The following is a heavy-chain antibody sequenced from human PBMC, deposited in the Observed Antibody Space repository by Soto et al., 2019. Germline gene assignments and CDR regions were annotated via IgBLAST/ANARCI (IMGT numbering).Heavy chain of an antibody. CDR1: GYTFSSYA. CDR2: INAGYGNT. CDR3: DRDTGDGTFDF. J-gene: IGHJ4*02. Sequence: ASVKVSCKASGYTFSSYAMHWVRQAPGQRLEWMGWINAGYGNTKSSQKFRDRVTISRDTSASTAYMELTSLRSEDTAVYYCDRDTGDGTFDFWGQGTLVTVYS. D-gene: IGHD7-27*01. V-gene: IGHV1-3*01.